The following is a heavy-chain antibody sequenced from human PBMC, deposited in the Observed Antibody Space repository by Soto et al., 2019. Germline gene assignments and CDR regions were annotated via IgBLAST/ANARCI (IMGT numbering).Heavy chain of an antibody. CDR2: ISGSGGST. CDR3: AKDVSYRYYDILTGYYGRFDP. Sequence: GGSLRLSCAASGFTFSSYAMSWVRQAPGKGLEWVSAISGSGGSTYYADSVKGRFTISRDNSKNTLYLQMNSLRAEDTAVYYCAKDVSYRYYDILTGYYGRFDPWGQGTLVTVSS. D-gene: IGHD3-9*01. J-gene: IGHJ5*02. V-gene: IGHV3-23*01. CDR1: GFTFSSYA.